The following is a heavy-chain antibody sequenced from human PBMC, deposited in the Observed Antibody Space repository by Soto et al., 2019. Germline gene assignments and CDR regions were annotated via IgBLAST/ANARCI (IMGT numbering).Heavy chain of an antibody. D-gene: IGHD6-25*01. Sequence: PGGSLRLSCAASGFTFSSYSMNWVRQAPGKGLEWVSSISSSSSYIYYADSVKGRFTISRDNAKNSLYLQMNSLRAEDTAVYYCATALEYSSGPSCYYYGMEVWGQGTTVTVSS. CDR2: ISSSSSYI. V-gene: IGHV3-21*01. CDR3: ATALEYSSGPSCYYYGMEV. J-gene: IGHJ6*02. CDR1: GFTFSSYS.